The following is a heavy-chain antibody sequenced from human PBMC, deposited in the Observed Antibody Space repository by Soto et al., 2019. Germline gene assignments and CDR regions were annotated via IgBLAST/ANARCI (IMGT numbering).Heavy chain of an antibody. V-gene: IGHV4-4*02. CDR3: ASGLRYYGSGSYDY. CDR2: IYHSGST. CDR1: CGSIISSNW. Sequence: SETLSLTCAFSCGSIISSNWWSWVRQPPGKGLEWIGEIYHSGSTNYNPSLKSRVTISVDKSKNQFSLKLSSVTAADTAVYYCASGLRYYGSGSYDYWGQGTLVTVSS. D-gene: IGHD3-10*01. J-gene: IGHJ4*02.